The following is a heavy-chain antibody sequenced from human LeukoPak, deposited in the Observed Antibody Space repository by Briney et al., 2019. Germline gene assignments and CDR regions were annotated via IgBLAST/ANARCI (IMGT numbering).Heavy chain of an antibody. J-gene: IGHJ5*02. Sequence: KPGESLKIPCKASGYIFTNYWIGWVRQIPGKGVEWMGIIYPRDYDTKYSPSFQGQVPLPHDQSLSTAYLQWNSLKASDTAMYYCARLPRDTIWVSWFAPWGEGPLVTVSS. D-gene: IGHD3-16*01. CDR3: ARLPRDTIWVSWFAP. CDR1: GYIFTNYW. CDR2: IYPRDYDT. V-gene: IGHV5-51*01.